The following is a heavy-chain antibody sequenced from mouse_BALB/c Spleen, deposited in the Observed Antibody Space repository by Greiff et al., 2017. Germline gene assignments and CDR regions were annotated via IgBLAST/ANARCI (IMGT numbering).Heavy chain of an antibody. CDR1: GFTFSDYY. J-gene: IGHJ2*01. CDR2: ISDGGSYT. Sequence: DVHLVESGGGLVKPGGSLKLSCAASGFTFSDYYMYWVRQTPEKRLEWVATISDGGSYTYYPDSVKGRFTISRDNAKNNLYLQMSSLKSEDTAMYYCGRGGGGFDYWGQGTTLTVSS. V-gene: IGHV5-4*02. CDR3: GRGGGGFDY.